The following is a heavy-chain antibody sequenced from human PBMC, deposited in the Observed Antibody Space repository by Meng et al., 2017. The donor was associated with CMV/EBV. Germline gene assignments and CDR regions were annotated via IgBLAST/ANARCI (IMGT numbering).Heavy chain of an antibody. CDR3: ASGVAGTSFDWFDP. CDR1: GFAFSSYS. V-gene: IGHV3-21*01. CDR2: ISSSSSYI. Sequence: GESLKISCAASGFAFSSYSMNWVRQAPGKGLEWVSSISSSSSYIYYADSVKGRFTIPRDNAKNSLYLQMNSLRAEDTAVYYCASGVAGTSFDWFDPWGQGTLVTVSS. D-gene: IGHD6-19*01. J-gene: IGHJ5*02.